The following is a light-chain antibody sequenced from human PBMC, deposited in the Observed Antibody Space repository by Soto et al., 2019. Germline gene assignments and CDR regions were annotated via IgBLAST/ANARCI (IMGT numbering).Light chain of an antibody. J-gene: IGKJ4*01. CDR3: QQHINWPLT. CDR2: EAS. V-gene: IGKV3-11*01. Sequence: EIVLTQSPATLSLSPGERATISCRASQTVSSSLAWYQQKPGQAPRLLIYEASNRATGIPARFSGSGSGADFTLTISSLEPEDFALYYCQQHINWPLTFGGGTKVDIK. CDR1: QTVSSS.